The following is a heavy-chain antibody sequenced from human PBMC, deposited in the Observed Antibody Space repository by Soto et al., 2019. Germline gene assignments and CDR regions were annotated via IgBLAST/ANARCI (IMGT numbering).Heavy chain of an antibody. V-gene: IGHV3-7*01. CDR2: MKEDGSLK. CDR1: GFTFSRYW. D-gene: IGHD4-4*01. Sequence: ESGGGLVQPGGSLRLSCGASGFTFSRYWMSWVRQAPGKGLEWVANMKEDGSLKDYVDSVKGRFTISRDNAKNSLYLQMNSLRVDDTAVYYCARDRGYSTFDFWGQGTMVTVSS. J-gene: IGHJ3*01. CDR3: ARDRGYSTFDF.